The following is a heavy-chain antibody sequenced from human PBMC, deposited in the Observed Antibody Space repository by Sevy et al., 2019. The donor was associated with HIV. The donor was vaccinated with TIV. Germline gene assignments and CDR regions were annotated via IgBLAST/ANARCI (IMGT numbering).Heavy chain of an antibody. D-gene: IGHD2-2*01. J-gene: IGHJ6*02. CDR2: IIPIFGTA. V-gene: IGHV1-69*13. Sequence: SVKVSCKASGGTFSSYAISWVRQAPGQGLEWMGGIIPIFGTANYAQKFQGRVTITADESTSTAYMELSSLRSEDTAVYYCSIVVVPAANPYYYYGMDVWGQGTTVTVSS. CDR3: SIVVVPAANPYYYYGMDV. CDR1: GGTFSSYA.